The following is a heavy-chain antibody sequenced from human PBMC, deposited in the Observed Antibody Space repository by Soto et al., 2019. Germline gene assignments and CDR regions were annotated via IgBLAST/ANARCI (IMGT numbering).Heavy chain of an antibody. CDR3: ARRTQASRTFDNWFDP. Sequence: QITLKESGPPLVKPTQTLTLTCTFSGFSLTTSGVGVGWIRQPPGKALEWLALIYWDDEKRHNPSLKNRLTINRDTSKNQVVLTMTNMDPLDTSTYYCARRTQASRTFDNWFDPWGQGTLVTVSS. CDR1: GFSLTTSGVG. J-gene: IGHJ5*02. CDR2: IYWDDEK. V-gene: IGHV2-5*02. D-gene: IGHD3-10*01.